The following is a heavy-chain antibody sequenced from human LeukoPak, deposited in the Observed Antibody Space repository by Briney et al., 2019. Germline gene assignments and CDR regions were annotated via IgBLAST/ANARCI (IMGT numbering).Heavy chain of an antibody. CDR1: GYTPTEIS. CDR2: INPNSGGT. J-gene: IGHJ4*02. D-gene: IGHD3-16*01. CDR3: ARDGAD. V-gene: IGHV1-2*02. Sequence: ASVKVSCKGFGYTPTEISQKWGRQAPGQGLEWMGWINPNSGGTNYAQKFQGRVTMTRDTSISTAYMELSRLRSDDTAVYYCARDGADWGQGTLVTVSS.